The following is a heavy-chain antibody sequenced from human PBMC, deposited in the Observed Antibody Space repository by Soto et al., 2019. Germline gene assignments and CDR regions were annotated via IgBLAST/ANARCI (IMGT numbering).Heavy chain of an antibody. CDR1: GGSISSGGYY. Sequence: PSETLSLTCTVSGGSISSGGYYWSWIRQHPGKGLEWIGYIYYSGSTYYNPSLKSRVTISVDTSKNQFSLKLSSVTAADTAVYYCARVDGSGYYYTFDYWGQGTLVTVSS. J-gene: IGHJ4*02. CDR2: IYYSGST. D-gene: IGHD3-22*01. V-gene: IGHV4-31*03. CDR3: ARVDGSGYYYTFDY.